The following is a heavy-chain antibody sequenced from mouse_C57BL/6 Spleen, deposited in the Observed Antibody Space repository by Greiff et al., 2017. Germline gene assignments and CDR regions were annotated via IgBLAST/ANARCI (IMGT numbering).Heavy chain of an antibody. CDR2: IDPSDSYT. V-gene: IGHV1-59*01. Sequence: QVQLQQPGAELVRPGTSVTLSCKASGYTFTSYWMHWVKQRPGQGLEWIGVIDPSDSYTNYNQKFKGKATLTVDTSSSTAYMQLSSLTSEDSAVYYCARDTTVEGFAYWGQGTLVTVSA. CDR1: GYTFTSYW. CDR3: ARDTTVEGFAY. J-gene: IGHJ3*01. D-gene: IGHD1-1*01.